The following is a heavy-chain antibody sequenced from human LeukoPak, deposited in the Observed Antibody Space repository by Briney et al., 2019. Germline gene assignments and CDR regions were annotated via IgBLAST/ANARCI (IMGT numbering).Heavy chain of an antibody. J-gene: IGHJ4*02. D-gene: IGHD2-8*02. CDR1: GFTFSDYN. Sequence: GGSLRLSCAASGFTFSDYNMRWIRQAPGKGLEWVSSIFPSGGEIHYADSVRGRFTISRDNSKSTLSLQMNSLRAEDTAIYYCATYRQVLLPFESWGQGTLVTVSS. CDR2: IFPSGGEI. CDR3: ATYRQVLLPFES. V-gene: IGHV3-23*01.